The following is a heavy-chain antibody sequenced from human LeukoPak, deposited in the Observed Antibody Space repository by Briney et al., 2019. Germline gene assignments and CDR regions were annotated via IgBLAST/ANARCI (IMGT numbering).Heavy chain of an antibody. CDR2: IGAAGDT. CDR1: SFTFRSFD. Sequence: PGGSLRLSRAASSFTFRSFDMHGVRQAAGKGPEWVSGIGAAGDTYSLGSVKGRFTISRENGKNSLYLQMNSLRAGDTGVYYCARVASGSGSYHFDYWGQGMLVTVSS. D-gene: IGHD3-10*01. V-gene: IGHV3-13*04. J-gene: IGHJ4*02. CDR3: ARVASGSGSYHFDY.